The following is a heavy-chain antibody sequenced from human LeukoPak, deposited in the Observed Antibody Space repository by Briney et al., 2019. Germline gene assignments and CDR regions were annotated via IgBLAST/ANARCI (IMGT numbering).Heavy chain of an antibody. Sequence: PGGSLRFSSSAYRFTGTYMGWDRVRQAPGKGLEWVAVIWYDGSNKYYSDSVRGRFTISRDNSKNKLYLRMNSLRAEDTSVYSCAIGCDDGSYGVVEWGQGTLVTVSS. D-gene: IGHD4-17*01. CDR1: RFTGTYMG. J-gene: IGHJ4*02. CDR2: IWYDGSNK. V-gene: IGHV3-33*01. CDR3: AIGCDDGSYGVVE.